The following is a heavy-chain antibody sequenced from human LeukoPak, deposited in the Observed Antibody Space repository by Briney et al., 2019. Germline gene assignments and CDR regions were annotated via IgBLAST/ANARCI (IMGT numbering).Heavy chain of an antibody. Sequence: SVKVSCKASGGTFSSYAISWVRQAPGQGLEWMGGIIPIFGTANYAQKFQGRVTITADESTSTAYMELSSLRAEDTAVYYCAKEDSCTNGVCYNAHTFDYWGQGTLVTVSS. J-gene: IGHJ4*02. CDR2: IIPIFGTA. CDR1: GGTFSSYA. D-gene: IGHD2-8*01. V-gene: IGHV1-69*13. CDR3: AKEDSCTNGVCYNAHTFDY.